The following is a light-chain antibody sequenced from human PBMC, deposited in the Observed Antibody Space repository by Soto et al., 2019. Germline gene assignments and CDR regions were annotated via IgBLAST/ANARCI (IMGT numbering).Light chain of an antibody. CDR2: DVS. Sequence: QSVLTQPASVSGSPGQSITISCTGTSIDVGGYNYVSWYQQHPGKAPKLMIYDVSNRPSGVSNRFSGSKSGNTASLTISGLQAEDEADYYCSSYTSSGLYVFGTGTKVTVL. J-gene: IGLJ1*01. CDR1: SIDVGGYNY. V-gene: IGLV2-14*01. CDR3: SSYTSSGLYV.